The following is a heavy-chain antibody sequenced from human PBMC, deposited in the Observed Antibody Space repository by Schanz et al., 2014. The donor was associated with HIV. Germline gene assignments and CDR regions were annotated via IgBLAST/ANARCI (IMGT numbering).Heavy chain of an antibody. CDR2: IVVGSGNT. V-gene: IGHV1-58*01. J-gene: IGHJ3*02. CDR1: GFTFTSSA. CDR3: AADSEWFGESPYAFDI. Sequence: QMQLVQSGPEVKKPGTSVKVSCKASGFTFTSSAVQWVRQARGQRLEWIGWIVVGSGNTNYAQKFQERVTITRDMSTSTAYMELSSLRSEDTAVYYCAADSEWFGESPYAFDIWGQGTMVTVSS. D-gene: IGHD3-10*01.